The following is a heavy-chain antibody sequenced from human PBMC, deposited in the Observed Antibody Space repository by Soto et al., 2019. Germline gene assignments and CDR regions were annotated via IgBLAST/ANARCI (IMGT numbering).Heavy chain of an antibody. V-gene: IGHV3-15*01. Sequence: GGSLRLSCAASGFTFSNAWMIWVRQAPGKGLEWVGRIKSKTDGGTTDYAAPVKGRFTISRDDSKNTLYLQMNSLKTEDTAVYYCARDLGGTYDYVWGSYRQDAFDIWGQGTMVTVSS. J-gene: IGHJ3*02. CDR2: IKSKTDGGTT. D-gene: IGHD3-16*02. CDR3: ARDLGGTYDYVWGSYRQDAFDI. CDR1: GFTFSNAW.